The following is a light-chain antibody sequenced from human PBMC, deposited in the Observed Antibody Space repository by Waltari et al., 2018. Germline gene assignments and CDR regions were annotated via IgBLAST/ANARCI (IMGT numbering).Light chain of an antibody. CDR1: QTISYF. V-gene: IGKV1-39*01. Sequence: DIQMTQSPSSLSASVGDRVVITCRASQTISYFLNWYQHKAGQAPKLLIYVASSLQSGVPSRFSGSRSGTDFTLTISSLQPEDFATYYCQQSYITPQTFGQGTKVEIK. CDR2: VAS. CDR3: QQSYITPQT. J-gene: IGKJ1*01.